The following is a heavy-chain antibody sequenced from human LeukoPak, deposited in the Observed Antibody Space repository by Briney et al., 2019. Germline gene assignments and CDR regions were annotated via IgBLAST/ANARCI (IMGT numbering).Heavy chain of an antibody. V-gene: IGHV1-2*02. CDR3: ATEHYDSSGYYYYMDV. CDR1: GYTFTGYY. D-gene: IGHD3-22*01. J-gene: IGHJ6*03. Sequence: ASVKVSCKASGYTFTGYYMHWVRQAPGQGLEWMGWINPNSGGANYAQKFQGRVTMTRDTSISTAYMELSRLRSDDTAVYYSATEHYDSSGYYYYMDVWGKGTTVTVSS. CDR2: INPNSGGA.